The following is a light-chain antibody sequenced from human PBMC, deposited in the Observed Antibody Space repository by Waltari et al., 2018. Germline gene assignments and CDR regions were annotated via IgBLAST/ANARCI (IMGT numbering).Light chain of an antibody. CDR1: QSVLYSSNNKNY. V-gene: IGKV4-1*01. CDR3: QQYYSTPT. Sequence: DIVMTQSPDSLAVSLGERATIHCKSSQSVLYSSNNKNYLAWYQQKPGQPPKLLIYWASTRESGVADRFSGSGSGTDFTLTISSLQAEDVAVYYCQQYYSTPTFGGGTKVEIK. CDR2: WAS. J-gene: IGKJ4*01.